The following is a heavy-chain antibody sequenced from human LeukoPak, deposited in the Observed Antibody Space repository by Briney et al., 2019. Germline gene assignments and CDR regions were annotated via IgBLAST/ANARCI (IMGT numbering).Heavy chain of an antibody. CDR1: GGSFSGYY. D-gene: IGHD6-13*01. CDR2: ISGSGGST. V-gene: IGHV3-23*01. J-gene: IGHJ5*02. Sequence: ETLSLTCAVYGGSFSGYYWSWIRQPPGKGLEWVSAISGSGGSTYYADSVKGRFTISRDNSKNTLYLQMNSLRAEDTAVYYCAKDGSEQQLTNPFDPWGQGTLVTVSS. CDR3: AKDGSEQQLTNPFDP.